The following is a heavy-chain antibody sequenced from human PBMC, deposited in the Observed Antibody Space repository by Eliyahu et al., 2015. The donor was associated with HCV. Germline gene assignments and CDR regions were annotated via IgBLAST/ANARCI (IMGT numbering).Heavy chain of an antibody. Sequence: QVQLQESGPRVVKPSQTLSLSCSVSGVSIIDHSWTWIRHRPGQGLTWLGHVFFTGSTTYNPFFQDRLTLSLDTSNNHLSLKLTSVTPADSAFYYCARLGRANSHLDSWGQGLLVTVSS. CDR3: ARLGRANSHLDS. CDR2: VFFTGST. D-gene: IGHD3-10*01. J-gene: IGHJ4*02. CDR1: GVSIIDHS. V-gene: IGHV4-59*11.